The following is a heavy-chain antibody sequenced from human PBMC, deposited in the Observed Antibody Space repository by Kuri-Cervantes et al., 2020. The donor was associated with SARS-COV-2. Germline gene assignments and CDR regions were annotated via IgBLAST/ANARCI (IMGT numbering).Heavy chain of an antibody. Sequence: GGSLRLSCVASGFNFSTTDMHWVPQAPGKGLEWVTFISSDGKNKKCMASGKGRFTISRDNSQNTLHLQIKSLRDEDTSIYYCANDRAGVHDFWGQGTLVTVSS. CDR3: ANDRAGVHDF. CDR2: ISSDGKNK. J-gene: IGHJ4*02. V-gene: IGHV3-30*18. CDR1: GFNFSTTD. D-gene: IGHD2-21*01.